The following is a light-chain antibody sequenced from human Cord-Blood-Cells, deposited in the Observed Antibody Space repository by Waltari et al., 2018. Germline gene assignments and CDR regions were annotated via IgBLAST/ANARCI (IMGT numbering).Light chain of an antibody. CDR3: CSYAGSYVV. J-gene: IGLJ2*01. CDR1: NSDVGGYNY. V-gene: IGLV2-11*01. Sequence: QSALTPPRSVSGSPGQSVTLFCTGTNSDVGGYNYVSWYQQHPGKAPKLMIYDVSKRPSGVPDRFSGSKSVNTAALTISGLQAEDEADYYCCSYAGSYVVFGGGTKLTVL. CDR2: DVS.